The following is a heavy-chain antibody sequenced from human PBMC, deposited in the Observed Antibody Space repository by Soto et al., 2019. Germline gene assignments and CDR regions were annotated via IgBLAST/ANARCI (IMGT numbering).Heavy chain of an antibody. CDR2: IPNDGSYQ. CDR3: ARDDAFGDENGFDI. Sequence: QVQLVESGGGVVQPGTSLRLSCAASGFSFSSYGMHWVRQAPGKGLDWVAVIPNDGSYQYYADSVKGRFTISRDNSKNTLFLQMNSLRAEDTAVYYCARDDAFGDENGFDIWGQGTMVTVSS. J-gene: IGHJ3*02. CDR1: GFSFSSYG. V-gene: IGHV3-33*05. D-gene: IGHD2-21*02.